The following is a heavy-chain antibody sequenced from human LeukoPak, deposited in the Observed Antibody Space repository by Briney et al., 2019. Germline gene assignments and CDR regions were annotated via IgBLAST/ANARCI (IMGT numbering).Heavy chain of an antibody. V-gene: IGHV3-23*01. Sequence: GRSLRLSCAASGFTFDDYAMHWVRQAPGKGLEWVSGISGSGDNIYYAESVRGRFTISRDNSQNTFYLQMNSLRGEDTAVYYCAKAVALGVVITTAFDYWGQGTLVIVSS. CDR2: ISGSGDNI. J-gene: IGHJ4*02. CDR3: AKAVALGVVITTAFDY. CDR1: GFTFDDYA. D-gene: IGHD3-3*01.